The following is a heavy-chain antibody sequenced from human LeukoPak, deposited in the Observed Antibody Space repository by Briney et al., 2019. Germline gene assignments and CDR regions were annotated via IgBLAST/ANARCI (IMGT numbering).Heavy chain of an antibody. CDR2: FYWDDDR. J-gene: IGHJ4*02. D-gene: IGHD3-22*01. V-gene: IGHV2-5*02. CDR1: GFSLNTRGVG. CDR3: AHRKNYYDSSVFDN. Sequence: SGPTLVNPTQTLTLTCTFSGFSLNTRGVGVGWICQPPGRALEWLALFYWDDDRRYSPSLKSRLTITKDTSKNQVVLTMTNMDPVDTATYFCAHRKNYYDSSVFDNWGQGTLVTVSS.